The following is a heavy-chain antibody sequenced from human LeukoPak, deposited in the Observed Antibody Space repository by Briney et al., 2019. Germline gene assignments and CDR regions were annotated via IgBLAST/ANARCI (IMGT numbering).Heavy chain of an antibody. J-gene: IGHJ4*02. CDR3: ARVRNSGFRYVDS. CDR2: ISSSSSYI. CDR1: GFTLSGYS. D-gene: IGHD5-12*01. Sequence: GGSLRLSCAASGFTLSGYSMNWVRQAPGKGLEWVSSISSSSSYIYYADSVKGRFTISRDNAKKSMYLQMNSLRAEDTAVYYCARVRNSGFRYVDSWGQGTLVTVSS. V-gene: IGHV3-21*04.